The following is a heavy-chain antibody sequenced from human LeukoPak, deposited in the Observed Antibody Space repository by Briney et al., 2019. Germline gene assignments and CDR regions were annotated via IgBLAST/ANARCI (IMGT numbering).Heavy chain of an antibody. CDR2: IIPSGHTT. J-gene: IGHJ4*02. CDR1: GFTFSSHG. V-gene: IGHV3-23*01. Sequence: GGSLRLSGAASGFTFSSHGMNWVRQAPGKGLEWVSGIIPSGHTTYYADSVRGRFTISRDNSRNTLYLQMNSLRAEDTAAYSCAKDDRWLQFCCWGQGTLVTVSA. CDR3: AKDDRWLQFCC. D-gene: IGHD5-24*01.